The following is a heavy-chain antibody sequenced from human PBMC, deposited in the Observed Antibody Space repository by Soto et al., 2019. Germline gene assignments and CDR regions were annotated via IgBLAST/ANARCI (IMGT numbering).Heavy chain of an antibody. D-gene: IGHD6-19*01. J-gene: IGHJ4*02. CDR3: ASSQWRGHYFDY. V-gene: IGHV3-48*01. CDR1: GFSFSTYD. Sequence: PGVSLRLSFAASGFSFSTYDMNWFRRAPGKGLEWVSYINSGGSTIYYADSVKGRFTISRDNAKNSLYLQMNSLRAEDTAVYFCASSQWRGHYFDYWGQGTLVTVSS. CDR2: INSGGSTI.